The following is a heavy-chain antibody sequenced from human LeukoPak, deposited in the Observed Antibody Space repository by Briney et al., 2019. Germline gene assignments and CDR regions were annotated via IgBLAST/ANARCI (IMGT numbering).Heavy chain of an antibody. J-gene: IGHJ4*02. V-gene: IGHV1-2*02. Sequence: ASLKLSCKASGYTFTGYYMHRVRQAPGHGLKWMGWINPNSSGTTYAQKLQGRVTITSDTTISTAYMQLSRLRSDDTAVYCCAREVTTYYDSSGYSEANFDYWGQGTLVTVSS. CDR3: AREVTTYYDSSGYSEANFDY. CDR1: GYTFTGYY. CDR2: INPNSSGT. D-gene: IGHD3-22*01.